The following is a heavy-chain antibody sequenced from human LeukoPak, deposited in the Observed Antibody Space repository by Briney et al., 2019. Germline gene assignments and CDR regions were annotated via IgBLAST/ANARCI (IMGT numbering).Heavy chain of an antibody. CDR1: GYSISSGYY. D-gene: IGHD2-8*01. CDR3: ARRLNPDY. J-gene: IGHJ4*02. Sequence: SETLSLTCAVSGYSISSGYYWGWIRQPPGKGLEWIGSIYHSGSTYYNPSLKSRVTISVDTSKNQFSLKLSSVTAADTAVYYCARRLNPDYWGQGTLATVSS. CDR2: IYHSGST. V-gene: IGHV4-38-2*01.